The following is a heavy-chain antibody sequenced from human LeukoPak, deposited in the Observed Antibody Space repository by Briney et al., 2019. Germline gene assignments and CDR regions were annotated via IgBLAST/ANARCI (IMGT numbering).Heavy chain of an antibody. J-gene: IGHJ4*02. CDR1: AYSFTSYW. V-gene: IGHV5-51*01. CDR3: VLRPRWLQFGPVDY. CDR2: IYPGDSDT. D-gene: IGHD5-24*01. Sequence: GESLKISCKGSAYSFTSYWIGWVRQMPGKGLEWMGIIYPGDSDTRYSPSFQGQVTISADKSISTAYLQWSSLKASDTAMYYCVLRPRWLQFGPVDYWDQGTLVTVSS.